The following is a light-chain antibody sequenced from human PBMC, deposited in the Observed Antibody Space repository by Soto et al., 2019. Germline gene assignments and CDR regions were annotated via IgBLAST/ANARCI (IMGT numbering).Light chain of an antibody. V-gene: IGLV1-47*02. CDR1: SSNIGSNY. Sequence: QSVLTQPPSASGTPGQRVTISCSGSSSNIGSNYVYWYQQLPGTAPKLLVFDDNQRPSGVPDRFSDSTSGTSASLAISGLRSEDEADYYCAAWDSSLSGRVFGGGTKLTVL. CDR3: AAWDSSLSGRV. CDR2: DDN. J-gene: IGLJ3*02.